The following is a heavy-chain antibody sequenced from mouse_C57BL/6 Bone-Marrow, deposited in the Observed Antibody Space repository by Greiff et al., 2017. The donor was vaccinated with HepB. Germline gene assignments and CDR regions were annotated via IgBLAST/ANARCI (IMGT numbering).Heavy chain of an antibody. CDR1: GFTFSSYG. CDR3: ASFTSVVASYWCFDV. V-gene: IGHV5-6*01. J-gene: IGHJ1*03. Sequence: EVLLVESGGDLVKPGGSLKLSCAASGFTFSSYGMSWVRQTPDKRLEWVATISSGGSYTYYPDSVKGRFTISRANAKNALYLQMSSLKSKDTAMYYCASFTSVVASYWCFDVWGKGTTVTVSS. CDR2: ISSGGSYT. D-gene: IGHD1-1*01.